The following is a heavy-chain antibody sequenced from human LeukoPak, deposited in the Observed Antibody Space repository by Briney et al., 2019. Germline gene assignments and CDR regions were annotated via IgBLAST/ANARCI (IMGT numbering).Heavy chain of an antibody. V-gene: IGHV1-69*13. CDR2: IIPIFGTA. Sequence: ASVKVSCKVSGGTFSSYAISWVRQAPGQGLEWMGGIIPIFGTANYAQKFQGRVTITADESTSTAYMELSSLRSEDTAVYYCAREVTMVRGVIERYYGMDVWGQGTTVTVSS. CDR1: GGTFSSYA. J-gene: IGHJ6*02. CDR3: AREVTMVRGVIERYYGMDV. D-gene: IGHD3-10*01.